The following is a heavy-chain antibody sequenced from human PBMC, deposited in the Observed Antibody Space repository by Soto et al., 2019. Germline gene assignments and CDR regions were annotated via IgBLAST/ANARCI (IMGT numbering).Heavy chain of an antibody. CDR3: ARGVPIFMDY. V-gene: IGHV1-3*01. J-gene: IGHJ4*02. Sequence: ASVKVSCKASGYTFTSYAMHWVRQAPGQRLEWMGWINAGNGNTKYSQKKQGRVNITRDTSASTAYMELSSLRFEDTAVYYCARGVPIFMDYWGQGTLVTVSS. D-gene: IGHD3-10*01. CDR1: GYTFTSYA. CDR2: INAGNGNT.